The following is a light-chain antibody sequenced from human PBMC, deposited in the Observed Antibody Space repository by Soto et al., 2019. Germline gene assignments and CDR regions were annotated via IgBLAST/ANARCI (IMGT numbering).Light chain of an antibody. V-gene: IGKV3-20*01. CDR1: QSVSSSY. J-gene: IGKJ2*01. CDR3: QQYGCSPGT. CDR2: GAS. Sequence: EIVLTQSPGTLSLSPGERATLSCRASQSVSSSYLAWYQQKPGQAPRLLIYGASSRATGIPDRFSGSGSGTDFTLTSSRLEPEDFAVYYCQQYGCSPGTFGQGTKLEIK.